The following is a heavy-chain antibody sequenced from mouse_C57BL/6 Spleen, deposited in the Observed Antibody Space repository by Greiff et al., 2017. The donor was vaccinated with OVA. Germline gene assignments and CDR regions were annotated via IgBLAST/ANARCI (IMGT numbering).Heavy chain of an antibody. CDR2: INPNNGGT. D-gene: IGHD1-1*01. J-gene: IGHJ2*01. CDR3: ARRGIYYGSSWDYFDY. CDR1: GYTFTDYY. Sequence: VQLQQSGPELVKPGASVKISCKASGYTFTDYYMNWVKQSHGKSLEWIGDINPNNGGTSYNQKFKGKATLTVDKSSSTAYMELRSLTSEDSAVYYCARRGIYYGSSWDYFDYWGQGTTLTVSS. V-gene: IGHV1-26*01.